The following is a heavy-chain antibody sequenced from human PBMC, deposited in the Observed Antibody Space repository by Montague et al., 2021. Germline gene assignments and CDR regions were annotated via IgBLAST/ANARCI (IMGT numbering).Heavy chain of an antibody. CDR3: ARGGSWLYYFDY. D-gene: IGHD6-13*01. V-gene: IGHV6-1*01. CDR1: GDSVAVKNPA. CDR2: SHFMPKRNN. Sequence: CAISGDSVAVKNPARRSNRQSPELHLQWLVVSHFMPKRNNDYAVSVKSRITINPDTSKNQFSLQLNSVTPEDTAVYYCARGGSWLYYFDYWGQGTLVTVSS. J-gene: IGHJ4*02.